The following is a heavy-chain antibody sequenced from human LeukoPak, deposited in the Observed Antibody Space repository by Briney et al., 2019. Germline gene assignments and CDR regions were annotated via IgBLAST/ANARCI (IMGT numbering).Heavy chain of an antibody. D-gene: IGHD3-10*01. V-gene: IGHV3-48*04. CDR2: ISASSRTI. J-gene: IGHJ3*01. Sequence: GGSLRLSCAASGFDFTGNHMNWVRQVPGKGLEWLSYISASSRTIHCADSVKGRFTVSRDNAENSLYLQMDSLRVEDTAIYYCAKSRGWFEVLDVWGQGTLVTVSS. CDR3: AKSRGWFEVLDV. CDR1: GFDFTGNH.